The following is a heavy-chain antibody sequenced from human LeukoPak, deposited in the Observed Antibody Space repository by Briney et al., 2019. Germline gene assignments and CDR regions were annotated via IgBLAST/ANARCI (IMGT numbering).Heavy chain of an antibody. D-gene: IGHD2-2*01. V-gene: IGHV1-3*01. Sequence: ASVTVSCTASGYTFTSYAMHWVRQAPGQRLEWMGWINAGNGNTKYSQKFQGRVTITRDTSASTAYMELSSLRSEDTAVYYCARTPRHCSSTSCYVDYYYYGMDVWGQGTTVTVSS. CDR1: GYTFTSYA. CDR3: ARTPRHCSSTSCYVDYYYYGMDV. CDR2: INAGNGNT. J-gene: IGHJ6*02.